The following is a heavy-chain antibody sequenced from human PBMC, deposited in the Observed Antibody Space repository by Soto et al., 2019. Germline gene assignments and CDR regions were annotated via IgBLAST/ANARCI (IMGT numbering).Heavy chain of an antibody. CDR2: IYATGTT. CDR1: DASISGFY. V-gene: IGHV4-4*07. CDR3: VIYVTKPLRGCFDL. J-gene: IGHJ5*02. Sequence: SENPSLTCTVSDASISGFYWSWIRKSAGKGLEWIGRIYATGTTDYNPSLKSRVMMSVDTSKKQFSLKLTSVTAADTAVYYCVIYVTKPLRGCFDLWCQG. D-gene: IGHD1-1*01.